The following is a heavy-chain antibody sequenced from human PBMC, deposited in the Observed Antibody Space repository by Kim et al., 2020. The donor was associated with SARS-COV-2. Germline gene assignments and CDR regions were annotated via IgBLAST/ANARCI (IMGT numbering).Heavy chain of an antibody. D-gene: IGHD3-3*01. Sequence: QTLSLTCAISGDSVSSNSAAWNWIRQSPSRGLEWLGRTYYRSKWYNDYAVSVKSRITINPDTSKNQFSLQLNSVTPEDTAVYYCARDRGVTIFGVVTANFDYWGQGTLVTVSS. CDR1: GDSVSSNSAA. CDR2: TYYRSKWYN. CDR3: ARDRGVTIFGVVTANFDY. J-gene: IGHJ4*02. V-gene: IGHV6-1*01.